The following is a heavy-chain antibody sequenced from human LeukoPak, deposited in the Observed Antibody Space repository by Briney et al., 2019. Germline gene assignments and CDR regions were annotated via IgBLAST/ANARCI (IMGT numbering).Heavy chain of an antibody. D-gene: IGHD1-26*01. V-gene: IGHV3-23*01. CDR2: ISGSGGST. CDR3: AKARGSYSQFDY. Sequence: ETLSLTCTVSGGSISSSSYYWGWVRQAPGKGLEWVSAISGSGGSTYYADSVKGRFTISRDSSKNTLYLQMNSLRAEDTAIYYCAKARGSYSQFDYWGQGTLVTVSS. CDR1: GGSISSSSYY. J-gene: IGHJ4*02.